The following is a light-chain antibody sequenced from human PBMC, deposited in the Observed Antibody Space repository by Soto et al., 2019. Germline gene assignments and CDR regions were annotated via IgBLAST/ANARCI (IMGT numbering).Light chain of an antibody. CDR3: SSYTSSSKI. CDR2: EVS. J-gene: IGLJ1*01. V-gene: IGLV2-14*01. Sequence: QSALTQPASVSGSPGQSITISCTGTSSDVGGYNYVSWYQQHPGKANKLMIYEVSNRPSGVSNRFSGSKSGNTASLTISGLQAEDEADYYCSSYTSSSKIFGTGTKLTVL. CDR1: SSDVGGYNY.